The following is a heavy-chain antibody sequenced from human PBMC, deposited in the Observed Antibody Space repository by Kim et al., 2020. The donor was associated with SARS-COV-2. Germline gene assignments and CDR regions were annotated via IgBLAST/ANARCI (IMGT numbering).Heavy chain of an antibody. CDR1: GGSISSSSYY. CDR3: ARQDIVVVPAATIAARGSGDFDY. D-gene: IGHD2-2*01. CDR2: IYYSGST. J-gene: IGHJ4*02. V-gene: IGHV4-39*01. Sequence: SETLSLTCTVSGGSISSSSYYWGWIRQPPGKGLEWIGSIYYSGSTYYNPSLKSRVTISVDTSKNQFSLKLSSVTAADTAVYYCARQDIVVVPAATIAARGSGDFDYWGQGTLVTVSS.